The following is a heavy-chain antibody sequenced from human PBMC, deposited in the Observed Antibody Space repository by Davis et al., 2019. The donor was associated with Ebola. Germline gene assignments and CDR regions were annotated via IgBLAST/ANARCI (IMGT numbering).Heavy chain of an antibody. CDR3: ARDGPLPYSSSSWSGMDV. CDR1: AFTFSFSTYA. V-gene: IGHV3-7*01. CDR2: IKQDGSEK. Sequence: GGSLRLSCAASAFTFSFSTYAMSWVRQAPGKGLEWVANIKQDGSEKYYADSVKGRFTISRDNSKNTLYLQMNSLRAEETAVYYCARDGPLPYSSSSWSGMDVWGKGTTVTVSS. D-gene: IGHD6-6*01. J-gene: IGHJ6*04.